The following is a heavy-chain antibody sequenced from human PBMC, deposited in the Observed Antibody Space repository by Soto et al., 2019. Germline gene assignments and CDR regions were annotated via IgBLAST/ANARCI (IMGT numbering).Heavy chain of an antibody. V-gene: IGHV3-23*01. D-gene: IGHD1-20*01. CDR2: ISGSGGST. CDR3: AKGKRRNWNEGFDP. Sequence: PGGSLRLSCAASGFTFSSYAMSWVRQAPGKGLEWASAISGSGGSTYYADSVKGRFTISRDNSKNTLYLQMNSLRAEDTAVYYCAKGKRRNWNEGFDPWGQGTLVTVSS. J-gene: IGHJ5*02. CDR1: GFTFSSYA.